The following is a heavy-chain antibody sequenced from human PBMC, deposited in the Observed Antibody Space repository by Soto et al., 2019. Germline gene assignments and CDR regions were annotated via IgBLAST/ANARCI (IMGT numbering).Heavy chain of an antibody. Sequence: SETLSLTCAVYGGSFSGYYWSWIRQPPGKGLEWIGEINHSGSTNYNPSLKSRVTLSVDTSKNQFSLTLSSVTAAATAVYYCARVGCSSTSCYTGRYYYYYGMDVWGQGTTVTVSS. CDR1: GGSFSGYY. D-gene: IGHD2-2*02. J-gene: IGHJ6*02. CDR2: INHSGST. CDR3: ARVGCSSTSCYTGRYYYYYGMDV. V-gene: IGHV4-34*01.